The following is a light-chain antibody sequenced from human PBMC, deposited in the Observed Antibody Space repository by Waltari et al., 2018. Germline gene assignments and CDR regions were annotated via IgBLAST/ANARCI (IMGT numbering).Light chain of an antibody. CDR3: TAWDDTLNGPV. CDR1: SSNIGGNT. J-gene: IGLJ3*02. CDR2: INN. V-gene: IGLV1-44*01. Sequence: QSVLTQPPSASGTPGQRVIISCSGSSSNIGGNTVNWYQQLPGTAPKLLIYINNQRPSGVPDRVSGSKSGTSASLAISGLQSEDEANYFCTAWDDTLNGPVFGGGTKLTVL.